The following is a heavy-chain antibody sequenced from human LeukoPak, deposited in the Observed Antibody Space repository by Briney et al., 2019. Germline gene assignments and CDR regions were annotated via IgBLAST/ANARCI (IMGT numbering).Heavy chain of an antibody. J-gene: IGHJ5*02. V-gene: IGHV1-46*01. CDR2: INPSGGST. CDR3: ATVGSSSSSLGSFDP. D-gene: IGHD6-6*01. CDR1: GYTFTSYY. Sequence: GASVKVSCKASGYTFTSYYMHWVRQAPGQGLEWMGIINPSGGSTSYAQKFQGRVTMTEDTSTDTAYMELSSLRSEDTAVYYCATVGSSSSSLGSFDPWGQGTLVTVSS.